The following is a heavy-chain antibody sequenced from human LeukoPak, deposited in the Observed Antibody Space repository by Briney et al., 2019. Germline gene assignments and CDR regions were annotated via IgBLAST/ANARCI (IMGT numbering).Heavy chain of an antibody. CDR2: ISKEGSNK. D-gene: IGHD1-1*01. V-gene: IGHV3-30*18. J-gene: IGHJ4*02. Sequence: GGSLRLSCGASGFTFSTYPMHWVRQAPGKGLEWVAAISKEGSNKYYADSVKGRYTISRDSSKNTLYLEMNSLSGEDTAVYYCVKRGSDGRPSFFDYWGQGPWSPSPQ. CDR1: GFTFSTYP. CDR3: VKRGSDGRPSFFDY.